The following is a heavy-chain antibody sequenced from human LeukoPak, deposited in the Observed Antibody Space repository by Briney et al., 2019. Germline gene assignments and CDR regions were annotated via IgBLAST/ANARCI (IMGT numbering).Heavy chain of an antibody. Sequence: GGSLRLSCAASGFTFSSYAMSWVRQAPGKGLEWVSAISGSGGSTYYADSVKGQFTISRDNSKNTLYLQMNSLRAEDTAVYYCATERGYQLLYHFDYWGQGTLVTVSS. CDR2: ISGSGGST. J-gene: IGHJ4*02. D-gene: IGHD2-2*02. V-gene: IGHV3-23*01. CDR3: ATERGYQLLYHFDY. CDR1: GFTFSSYA.